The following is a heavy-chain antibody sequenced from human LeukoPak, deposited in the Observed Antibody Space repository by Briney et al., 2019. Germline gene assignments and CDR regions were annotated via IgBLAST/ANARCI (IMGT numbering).Heavy chain of an antibody. Sequence: SETLSLTCTVSGDSISSSRYYWGWIRQPPGKGLEWMGSIYYGGTTYYHPSLKSRVTISQDTSKNQFSLKLSSVTAAHTAVYYCARDAGNFDVDYWGQGTLVTVSS. CDR1: GDSISSSRYY. J-gene: IGHJ4*02. CDR2: IYYGGTT. V-gene: IGHV4-39*07. D-gene: IGHD3-9*01. CDR3: ARDAGNFDVDY.